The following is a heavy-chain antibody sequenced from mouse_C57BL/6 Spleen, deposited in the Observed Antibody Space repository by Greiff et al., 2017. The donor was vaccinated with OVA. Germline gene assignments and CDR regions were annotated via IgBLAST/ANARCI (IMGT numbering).Heavy chain of an antibody. D-gene: IGHD2-5*01. V-gene: IGHV1-76*01. Sequence: VQLQQSGAELVRPGASVKLSCKASGYTFTDYYINWVKQRPGQGLEWIARIYPGSGNTYYNEKFKGKATLTAEKSSSTAYMQLSSLTSEDSAVYFCARYSSYWYFDVWGTGTTVTVSS. CDR2: IYPGSGNT. CDR1: GYTFTDYY. J-gene: IGHJ1*03. CDR3: ARYSSYWYFDV.